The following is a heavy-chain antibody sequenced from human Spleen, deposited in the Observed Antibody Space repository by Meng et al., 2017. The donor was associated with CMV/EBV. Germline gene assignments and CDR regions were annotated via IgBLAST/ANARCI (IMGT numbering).Heavy chain of an antibody. J-gene: IGHJ5*01. Sequence: TFSSYGISWVRQAPGQGPEWMGGIIPLFGTPKYGQKFQGRVTINTDESTSTPYMELSSLRSEDTAVYYCARAPCRSTICAGAGWFDSWGQGTLVTVSS. V-gene: IGHV1-69*05. CDR1: TFSSYG. CDR2: IIPLFGTP. CDR3: ARAPCRSTICAGAGWFDS. D-gene: IGHD2-2*01.